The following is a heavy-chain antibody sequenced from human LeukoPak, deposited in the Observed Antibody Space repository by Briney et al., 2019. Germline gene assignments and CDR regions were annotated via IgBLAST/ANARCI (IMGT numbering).Heavy chain of an antibody. Sequence: GRSLRLSCAASGFTFDDYAMHWVRQAPGKGLEWVSGISWNSGSIGYADSVKGRFTISRDNAKNSLYLQMNSLRAEDTALYYCAKASEPVVVAASLPYFFDYWGQGTLVTVSS. CDR3: AKASEPVVVAASLPYFFDY. CDR2: ISWNSGSI. CDR1: GFTFDDYA. V-gene: IGHV3-9*01. D-gene: IGHD2-15*01. J-gene: IGHJ4*02.